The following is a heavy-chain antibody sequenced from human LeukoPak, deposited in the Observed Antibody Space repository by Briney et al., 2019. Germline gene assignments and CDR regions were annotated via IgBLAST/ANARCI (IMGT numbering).Heavy chain of an antibody. CDR1: GGSFSGYY. J-gene: IGHJ4*02. Sequence: SETLSLTCAVYGGSFSGYYWSWIRQPPGKGLEWIGEINHSGSTNYNPSLKSRVTISVDTPKNQFSLKLSSVTAADTAVYYCARGHVDTAMVHFDYWGQGTLVTVSS. CDR2: INHSGST. D-gene: IGHD5-18*01. V-gene: IGHV4-34*01. CDR3: ARGHVDTAMVHFDY.